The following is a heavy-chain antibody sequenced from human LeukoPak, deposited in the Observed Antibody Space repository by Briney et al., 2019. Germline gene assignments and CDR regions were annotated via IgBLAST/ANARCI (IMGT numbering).Heavy chain of an antibody. CDR2: IKEDGTET. CDR3: ARLYSTGCYGGPDY. CDR1: EFSFSSHW. V-gene: IGHV3-7*01. Sequence: PGGSLRLSCAGSEFSFSSHWMSWVRQAPGKGLEWVANIKEDGTETFYVDSVKGRFTVSRDNAKNSLYLQVSSLRAEDTAVYYCARLYSTGCYGGPDYWGQGTLVAVSS. J-gene: IGHJ4*02. D-gene: IGHD6-19*01.